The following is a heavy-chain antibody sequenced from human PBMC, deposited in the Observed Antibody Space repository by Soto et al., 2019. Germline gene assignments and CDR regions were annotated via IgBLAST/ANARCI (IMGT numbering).Heavy chain of an antibody. CDR3: AKGRRGYSYGPRYYYCGMDV. CDR2: ISGSGGKS. Sequence: PGGSLRLSCAGSGFTSGTNAMGCVRRAPGKGLEWVSTISGSGGKSYYADSVKGRFTISRDNSKNTLYLQMNSLRAEDTAVYYCAKGRRGYSYGPRYYYCGMDVWGQRTTVTVSS. CDR1: GFTSGTNA. V-gene: IGHV3-23*01. J-gene: IGHJ6*02. D-gene: IGHD5-18*01.